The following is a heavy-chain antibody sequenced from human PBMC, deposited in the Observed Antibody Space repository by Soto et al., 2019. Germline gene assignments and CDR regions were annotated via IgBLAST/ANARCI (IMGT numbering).Heavy chain of an antibody. CDR3: AREVAADGTFREDVFDI. J-gene: IGHJ3*02. Sequence: ASVKVSCKASGYNFTSYDITWVRQAPGQRHEWKGRIIPIFTTTNYAQKFQGRVTMTADESTITAYLELSSLRHDDTAVYYCAREVAADGTFREDVFDIWGQGTLVTVSS. V-gene: IGHV1-69*13. CDR2: IIPIFTTT. D-gene: IGHD6-13*01. CDR1: GYNFTSYD.